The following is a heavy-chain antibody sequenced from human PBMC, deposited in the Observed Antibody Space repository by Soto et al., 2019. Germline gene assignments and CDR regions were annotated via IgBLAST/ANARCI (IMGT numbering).Heavy chain of an antibody. CDR2: INNDGSIK. V-gene: IGHV3-74*01. J-gene: IGHJ4*02. CDR1: GFTFSSYG. Sequence: PGGSLRLSCAASGFTFSSYGMHWVRQAPGKGLVWVGVINNDGSIKDYADSVKGRFTVSRDNAKNTLYLQMNSLRADDTAVYYCARDTDGLHYWGQGTLVTVSS. CDR3: ARDTDGLHY.